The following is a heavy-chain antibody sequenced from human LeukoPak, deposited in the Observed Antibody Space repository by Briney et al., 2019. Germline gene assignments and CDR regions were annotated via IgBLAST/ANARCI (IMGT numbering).Heavy chain of an antibody. Sequence: GGSLRLSCAASGFTFNSYSMNWVRQAPGKGLEWVSSISSSSSYIYYSDSLKGRFTISRDNAKKSLYLQMNSLRAEDTAVYYCARDAEEQWLVYFDYWGQGTLVTVSS. V-gene: IGHV3-21*01. J-gene: IGHJ4*02. D-gene: IGHD6-19*01. CDR2: ISSSSSYI. CDR1: GFTFNSYS. CDR3: ARDAEEQWLVYFDY.